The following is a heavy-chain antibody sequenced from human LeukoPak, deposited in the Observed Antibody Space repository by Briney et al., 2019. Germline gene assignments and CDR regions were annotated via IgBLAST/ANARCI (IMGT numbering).Heavy chain of an antibody. Sequence: SVKVSCKASGGTFSSYAISWVRQAPGQGLEWMGGIIPIFGTANYAQKFQGRVTITTDESTSTAYMELSSLRSEDTAVYYCAREGHLDGYNYFYFDYWDQGTLVTVSS. J-gene: IGHJ4*02. CDR2: IIPIFGTA. V-gene: IGHV1-69*05. CDR3: AREGHLDGYNYFYFDY. CDR1: GGTFSSYA. D-gene: IGHD5-24*01.